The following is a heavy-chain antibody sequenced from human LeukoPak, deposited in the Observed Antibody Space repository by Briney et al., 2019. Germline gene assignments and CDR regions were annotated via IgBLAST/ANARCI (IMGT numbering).Heavy chain of an antibody. Sequence: GGSLRLSCAVSGFTFRSYWMHWGRQVPGEGLVWVSRINSDGYSIGYADSVKGRFTISKDNAKNTLLLEVNSVGAEDTAVYYCAMGGVAGGMDVWGQGTTVTVSS. D-gene: IGHD6-19*01. CDR3: AMGGVAGGMDV. CDR2: INSDGYSI. CDR1: GFTFRSYW. J-gene: IGHJ6*02. V-gene: IGHV3-74*01.